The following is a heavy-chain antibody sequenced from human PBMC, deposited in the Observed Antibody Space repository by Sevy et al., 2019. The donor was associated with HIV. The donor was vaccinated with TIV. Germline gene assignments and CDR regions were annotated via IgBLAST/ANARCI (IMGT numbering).Heavy chain of an antibody. CDR3: ARGQLWYPYYFDY. J-gene: IGHJ4*02. CDR2: INPNSGGT. CDR1: GYTFTGYY. Sequence: ASVKVSCKASGYTFTGYYMHWVRQAPGQGLEWMGWINPNSGGTNYAQKFQGRVTMTRDTSISTAYMELSRLRSDDTAVYYWARGQLWYPYYFDYWGQGTLVTVSS. V-gene: IGHV1-2*02. D-gene: IGHD5-18*01.